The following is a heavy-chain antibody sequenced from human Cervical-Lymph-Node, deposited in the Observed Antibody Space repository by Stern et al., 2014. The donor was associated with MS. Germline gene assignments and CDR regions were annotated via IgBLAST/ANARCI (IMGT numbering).Heavy chain of an antibody. CDR1: GYTFTGYY. Sequence: QVKLGQSGAEVNKPGASVKVSCKASGYTFTGYYMHWVRQAPGQGLEWMRRINPNSRGTNYAQTFQGRVTMTRDTSISQGQLVLSRLRSDDTAVYYCARSNYCSGGSCYYYYGMDVWGQGTTVTVSS. J-gene: IGHJ6*02. CDR3: ARSNYCSGGSCYYYYGMDV. CDR2: INPNSRGT. V-gene: IGHV1-2*06. D-gene: IGHD2-15*01.